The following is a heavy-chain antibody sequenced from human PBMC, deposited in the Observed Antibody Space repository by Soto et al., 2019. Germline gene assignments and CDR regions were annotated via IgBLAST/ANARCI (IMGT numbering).Heavy chain of an antibody. D-gene: IGHD2-21*01. CDR2: IGGSGAGT. CDR1: GFTFSDYS. Sequence: WGSLRLSCAASGFTFSDYSINWVRQAPGKGLEWVSGIGGSGAGTYYADSVTGRFTLSRDNSKNTLYLQMNSLRAEATAVYYCGKGALALLEVIREVFDNWGRETLVTGYS. V-gene: IGHV3-23*01. CDR3: GKGALALLEVIREVFDN. J-gene: IGHJ4*02.